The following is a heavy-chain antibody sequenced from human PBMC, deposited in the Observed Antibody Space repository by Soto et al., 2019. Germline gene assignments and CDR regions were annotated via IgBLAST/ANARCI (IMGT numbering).Heavy chain of an antibody. CDR2: MNPNSGNT. CDR3: ARGLHTYYYYGIEV. J-gene: IGHJ6*02. V-gene: IGHV1-8*01. D-gene: IGHD4-4*01. CDR1: GYTFTSYD. Sequence: QVQLVQSGAEVKKPGASVKVSCKASGYTFTSYDINWVRQATGQGLEWMGWMNPNSGNTGYAQKFQGRVTMTRNTSIRRAYMEMSSLRCEDTGVYYCARGLHTYYYYGIEVWGQGTTVTVSS.